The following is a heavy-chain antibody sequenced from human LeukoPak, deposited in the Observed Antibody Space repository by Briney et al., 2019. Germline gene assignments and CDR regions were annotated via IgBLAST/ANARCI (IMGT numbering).Heavy chain of an antibody. V-gene: IGHV1-2*02. CDR2: IDPKSGDT. CDR3: AREADIVSFDL. CDR1: GYTFTGNH. Sequence: ASVKVSCKASGYTFTGNHVHWVRQAPGEGLEWMGWIDPKSGDTKYAQKFQDRVAMTSDTSMSTAYMELSELRSDDTAVYFCAREADIVSFDLWGRGTLVTVSP. D-gene: IGHD3-16*02. J-gene: IGHJ2*01.